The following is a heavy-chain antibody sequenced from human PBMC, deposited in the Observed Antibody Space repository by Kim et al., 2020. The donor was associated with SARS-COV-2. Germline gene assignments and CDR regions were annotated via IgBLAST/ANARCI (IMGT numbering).Heavy chain of an antibody. Sequence: SETLSLTCTVSGGSISSSNYYWGWIRQPPGKGLEWIGSIFYSGSTYYNPSLRSRVTISVDTSKNQFSLKLSSVTAADTAVYYCARLAGDADSRTDDYWGQGTLVTVSS. CDR1: GGSISSSNYY. J-gene: IGHJ4*02. CDR2: IFYSGST. CDR3: ARLAGDADSRTDDY. V-gene: IGHV4-39*01. D-gene: IGHD6-13*01.